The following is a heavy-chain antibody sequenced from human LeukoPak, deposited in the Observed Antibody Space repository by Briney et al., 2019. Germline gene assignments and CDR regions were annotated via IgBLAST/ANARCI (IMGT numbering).Heavy chain of an antibody. D-gene: IGHD6-19*01. CDR2: INPSGGST. CDR1: GYTFSSSY. CDR3: ARVPSGWYLN. Sequence: ASVKVSCKASGYTFSSSYLHWVRQAPGQGLEWMGIINPSGGSTSYAQNFQGRLTMTSDTSTSTVYMELSSLRSEDTAVYYCARVPSGWYLNWGQGTLATVSS. J-gene: IGHJ4*02. V-gene: IGHV1-46*01.